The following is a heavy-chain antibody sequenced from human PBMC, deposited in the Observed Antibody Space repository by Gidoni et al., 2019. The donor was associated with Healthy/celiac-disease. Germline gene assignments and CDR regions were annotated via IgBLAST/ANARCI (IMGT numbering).Heavy chain of an antibody. CDR3: ARGVGSGWPLGY. CDR2: NNHSGRT. D-gene: IGHD6-19*01. V-gene: IGHV4-34*01. J-gene: IGHJ4*02. Sequence: QVQLQQCGAGLLKPPETLCTTCAVYGGSFSGYYWSWIRRPPGKGLEWFGENNHSGRTNYNRSLKSGVTISVDTSKNQLSLKLSSVTAADAAVYYCARGVGSGWPLGYWGQGTLVTVSS. CDR1: GGSFSGYY.